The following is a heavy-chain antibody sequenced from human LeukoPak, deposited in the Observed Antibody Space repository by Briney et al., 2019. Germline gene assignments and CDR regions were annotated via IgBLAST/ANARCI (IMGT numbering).Heavy chain of an antibody. CDR1: GFTFSRYG. J-gene: IGHJ4*02. CDR3: AKDLGTYYYGSGSYWR. V-gene: IGHV3-23*01. CDR2: IRGSGGST. D-gene: IGHD3-10*01. Sequence: PGGSLRLSCAASGFTFSRYGMSWVRQAPGKGLEWVSGIRGSGGSTYYADSVKGRFTISRDNSKNTLYLQMNSLRAEDTAVYYCAKDLGTYYYGSGSYWRWGQGTLVTVSS.